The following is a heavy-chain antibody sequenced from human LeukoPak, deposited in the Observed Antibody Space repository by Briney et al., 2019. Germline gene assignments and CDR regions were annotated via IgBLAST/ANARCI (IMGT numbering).Heavy chain of an antibody. CDR2: IKPDGSEQ. Sequence: GGSLRLSCVASGFTLSSSWMSWVRQAQGKGLDYVTTIKPDGSEQYYVGSAKGRFTISKDSAKNSLYLQMNSLRGEDTAMYYCAKQGAYCFDCWGQGTLVTVSS. J-gene: IGHJ4*02. CDR3: AKQGAYCFDC. CDR1: GFTLSSSW. V-gene: IGHV3-7*01.